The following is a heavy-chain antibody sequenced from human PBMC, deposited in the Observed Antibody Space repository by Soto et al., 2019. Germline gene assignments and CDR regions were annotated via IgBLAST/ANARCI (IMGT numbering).Heavy chain of an antibody. Sequence: EVQLVESGGGLVKPGGSLRLSCAASGFTFSSYSMNWVRQAPGKGLEWVSSISSSSSYIYYADSVKGRFTISRDNAKNSLYLQMNSLSAEDTAVYYCARDGIAAAGAPYYYYGMDVWGQGTTVTVSS. CDR3: ARDGIAAAGAPYYYYGMDV. V-gene: IGHV3-21*01. CDR1: GFTFSSYS. J-gene: IGHJ6*02. CDR2: ISSSSSYI. D-gene: IGHD6-13*01.